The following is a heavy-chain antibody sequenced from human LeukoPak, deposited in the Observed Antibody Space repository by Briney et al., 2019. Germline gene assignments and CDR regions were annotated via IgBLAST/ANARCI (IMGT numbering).Heavy chain of an antibody. J-gene: IGHJ4*02. D-gene: IGHD6-6*01. CDR3: ARDQGITARLFEY. CDR2: LSGNGGTT. V-gene: IGHV3-23*01. Sequence: GGSLRLSCAASGFTFSSYAMTWVRQAPGRGLEWVSALSGNGGTTYYADSVKGRFTISRDDSKNTLYLQMNSLRAEDTAVYYCARDQGITARLFEYWGQGTLVTVSS. CDR1: GFTFSSYA.